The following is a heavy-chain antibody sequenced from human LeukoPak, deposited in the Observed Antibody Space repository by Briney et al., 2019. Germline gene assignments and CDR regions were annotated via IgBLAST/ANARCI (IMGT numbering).Heavy chain of an antibody. D-gene: IGHD3-22*01. Sequence: LPGGSLRLSCAASGFTFSSYWMPWVRQAPGKGLVWVSRINSDGSSTSYADSVKGRFTISRDNAKNTLYLQMNSLRAEDTAVYYCARLDRSGYSGDYWGQGTLVTVSS. CDR1: GFTFSSYW. V-gene: IGHV3-74*01. CDR2: INSDGSST. CDR3: ARLDRSGYSGDY. J-gene: IGHJ4*02.